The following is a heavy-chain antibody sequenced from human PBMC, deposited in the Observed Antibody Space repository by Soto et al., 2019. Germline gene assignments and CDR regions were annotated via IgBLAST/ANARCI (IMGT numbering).Heavy chain of an antibody. D-gene: IGHD2-8*01. CDR3: ARGTIVLMVYAPLMRGNNWFDP. J-gene: IGHJ5*02. V-gene: IGHV4-34*01. Sequence: QVQLQQWGAGLLKPSETLSLTCAVYGGSFSGYYWSWIRQPPGKGLEWIGEINHSGSTNYNPSLKSRVTISVDTSKNQFSLKLSSVTAADTAVYYCARGTIVLMVYAPLMRGNNWFDPWGQGTLVTVSS. CDR1: GGSFSGYY. CDR2: INHSGST.